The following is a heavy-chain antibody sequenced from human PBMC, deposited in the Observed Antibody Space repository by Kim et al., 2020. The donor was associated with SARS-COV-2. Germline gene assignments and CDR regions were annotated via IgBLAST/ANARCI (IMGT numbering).Heavy chain of an antibody. CDR3: ARVIAAADTNWFDP. CDR1: GYTFTSYA. Sequence: ASVKVSCKASGYTFTSYAMNWVRQAPGQGLEWMGWINTNTGNPTYAQGFTGRFVFSLDTSVSTAYLQISSLKAEDTAVYYCARVIAAADTNWFDPWGQGTLVTVSS. CDR2: INTNTGNP. V-gene: IGHV7-4-1*02. D-gene: IGHD6-13*01. J-gene: IGHJ5*02.